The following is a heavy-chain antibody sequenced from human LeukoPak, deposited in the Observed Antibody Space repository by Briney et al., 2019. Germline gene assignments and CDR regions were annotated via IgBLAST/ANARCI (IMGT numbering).Heavy chain of an antibody. V-gene: IGHV3-23*01. D-gene: IGHD4/OR15-4a*01. Sequence: GGSLRLSCAASGFTFSSYGMHWVRQAPGKGLEWVSGTSDRGDYTYYADSVKGRFTISRDTSKNTLYLQMNSLRAEDTALYFCAKKAQYDGHYPLDYWGQGTLVTVSA. CDR2: TSDRGDYT. CDR3: AKKAQYDGHYPLDY. J-gene: IGHJ4*02. CDR1: GFTFSSYG.